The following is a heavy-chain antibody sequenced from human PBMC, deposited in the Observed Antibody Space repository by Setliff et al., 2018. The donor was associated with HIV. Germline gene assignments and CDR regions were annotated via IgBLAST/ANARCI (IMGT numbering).Heavy chain of an antibody. CDR3: YMEMSSLKSEDTAFYFCARADYDLLTGSYGALDS. J-gene: IGHJ4*02. CDR1: GDSLGSHY. CDR2: VDYSGTP. D-gene: IGHD3-9*01. Sequence: PSETLSLTCSVSGDSLGSHYWSWVRQPPGKGLEWIGSVDYSGTPNYSPSLKSRVTISVDTSKNQLSLKLNSVTAADTSTSTTYMEMSSLKSEDTAFYFCARADYDLLTGSYGALDSWGQGTLVTVSS. V-gene: IGHV4-59*11.